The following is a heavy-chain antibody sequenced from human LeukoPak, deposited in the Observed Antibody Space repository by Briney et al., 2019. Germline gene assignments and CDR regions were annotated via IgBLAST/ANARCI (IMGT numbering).Heavy chain of an antibody. CDR2: ISSSGSTI. CDR3: VKEGVEYSYSYGDY. Sequence: GGSLRLSCAASGFTFSSYETNWVRQAPGEGLECVSYISSSGSTIYYADSVKGRFTISRDNAKNSLYLQMNSLRAEDTAVYFCVKEGVEYSYSYGDYWGQGTLVTVSS. D-gene: IGHD3-16*01. CDR1: GFTFSSYE. V-gene: IGHV3-48*03. J-gene: IGHJ4*02.